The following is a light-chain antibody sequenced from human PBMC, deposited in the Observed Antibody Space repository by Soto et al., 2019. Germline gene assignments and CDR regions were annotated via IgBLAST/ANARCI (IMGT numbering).Light chain of an antibody. CDR2: DAS. V-gene: IGKV3-11*01. CDR1: QSVGSY. J-gene: IGKJ5*01. Sequence: EIVLTQSPATPSLSPGERATLSCRASQSVGSYLAWYQQKPGQPPRLLIYDASNRATGIPARFSGSGSGTDFTLTISSLEPEDFAVYYCQQRSNWPPITFGQGTRLEIK. CDR3: QQRSNWPPIT.